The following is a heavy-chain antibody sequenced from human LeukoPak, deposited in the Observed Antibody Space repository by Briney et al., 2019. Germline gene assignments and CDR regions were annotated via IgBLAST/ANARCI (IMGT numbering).Heavy chain of an antibody. CDR1: GFTFSSYS. V-gene: IGHV3-21*01. J-gene: IGHJ4*02. Sequence: GGSLRLSCAASGFTFSSYSMNWVRQAPGKGLEWVSSISSSSSYIYYADSVKGRFTISRDNAKNSLYLQMNSLRAEDAAVYYCARNKKRDVYDYWGQGTLVTVSS. CDR3: ARNKKRDVYDY. D-gene: IGHD1/OR15-1a*01. CDR2: ISSSSSYI.